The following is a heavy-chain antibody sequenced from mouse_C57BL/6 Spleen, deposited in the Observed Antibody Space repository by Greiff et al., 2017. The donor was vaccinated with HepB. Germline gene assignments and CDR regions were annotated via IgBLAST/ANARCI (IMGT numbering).Heavy chain of an antibody. CDR1: GYTFTDYY. CDR2: IFPGSGST. D-gene: IGHD1-1*01. CDR3: ARDGYGSRWYFDV. Sequence: VKLQESGPELVKPGASVKISCKASGYTFTDYYINWVKQRPGQGLEWIGWIFPGSGSTYYNEKFKGKATLTVDKSSSTAYMLLSSLTSEDSAVYFCARDGYGSRWYFDVWGTGTTVTVSS. J-gene: IGHJ1*03. V-gene: IGHV1-75*01.